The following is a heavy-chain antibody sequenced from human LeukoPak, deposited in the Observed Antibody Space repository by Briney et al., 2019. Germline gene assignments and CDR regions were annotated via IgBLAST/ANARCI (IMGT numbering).Heavy chain of an antibody. D-gene: IGHD3-22*01. CDR2: INHSGST. J-gene: IGHJ4*02. CDR1: GGSFSGYY. CDR3: ARTRSSGYYVDY. Sequence: SETLSLTCAVYGGSFSGYYWSWIRQPPGKGLEWIGEINHSGSTNYDPSLKSRVTISADTSKNQFSLKLDSVTAADTAVYYCARTRSSGYYVDYWGQGTLVTVSS. V-gene: IGHV4-34*01.